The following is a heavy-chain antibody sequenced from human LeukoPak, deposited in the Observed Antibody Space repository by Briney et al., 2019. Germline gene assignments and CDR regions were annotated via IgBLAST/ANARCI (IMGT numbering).Heavy chain of an antibody. D-gene: IGHD6-13*01. CDR3: AKERDGSSWALDY. CDR2: ISYDGSNK. V-gene: IGHV3-30*18. J-gene: IGHJ4*02. CDR1: GFTFSNLG. Sequence: GGSLRLSCAASGFTFSNLGIHWVRQAPGKGLEWVAVISYDGSNKYYADSVKGRFTISRDNSKNTLYLQMDSLRAEDTAVYYCAKERDGSSWALDYWGQGTLVTVSS.